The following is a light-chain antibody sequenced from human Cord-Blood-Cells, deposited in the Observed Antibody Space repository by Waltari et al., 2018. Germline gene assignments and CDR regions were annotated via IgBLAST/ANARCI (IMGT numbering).Light chain of an antibody. V-gene: IGKV1-39*01. Sequence: DIQMTQSPSSLSASVGDRVTITCRASQSISSYLNWYQQKPGKAPKLLIYAASSLQSGVPSRFSGSGSGTDFTLTISSLQPEDCATYYCQQSYSTPYTFRQGTKLEIK. CDR3: QQSYSTPYT. CDR2: AAS. CDR1: QSISSY. J-gene: IGKJ2*01.